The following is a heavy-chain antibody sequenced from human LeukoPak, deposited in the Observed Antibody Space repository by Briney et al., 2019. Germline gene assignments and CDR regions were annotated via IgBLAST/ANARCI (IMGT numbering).Heavy chain of an antibody. CDR1: GFTFSSHN. D-gene: IGHD2-15*01. V-gene: IGHV3-48*04. J-gene: IGHJ5*02. Sequence: GGSLRLSCAASGFTFSSHNMVWVRQPPGKRLEWISYISDSSITMYYADSVKGRFTISRDNAKNSLYLQMNSLRAEDTAVYYCARDGGFCSGGFCYRLFDPWGQGTLVTVSS. CDR2: ISDSSITM. CDR3: ARDGGFCSGGFCYRLFDP.